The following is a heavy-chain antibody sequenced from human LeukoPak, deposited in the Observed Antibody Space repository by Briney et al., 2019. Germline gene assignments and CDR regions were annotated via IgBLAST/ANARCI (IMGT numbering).Heavy chain of an antibody. CDR1: GFTFDDYA. CDR3: AKSFEDSSGYYFDY. CDR2: ISWDGGST. V-gene: IGHV3-43D*03. D-gene: IGHD3-22*01. Sequence: GGSLRLSCAASGFTFDDYAMHWVRQAPGKGLEWVSLISWDGGSTYYADSVKGRFTISRDNSKNSLYLQMNSLRAGDTALYYCAKSFEDSSGYYFDYWAREPWSPSPQ. J-gene: IGHJ4*02.